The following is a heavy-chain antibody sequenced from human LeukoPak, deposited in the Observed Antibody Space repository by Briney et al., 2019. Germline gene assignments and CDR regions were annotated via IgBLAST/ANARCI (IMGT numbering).Heavy chain of an antibody. Sequence: GGSLRLSCAASGFTFNSYWMHWVRQAPGKGLVRVSRIDEDGKTIDYADSVKGRFTISRDNAKDTLYLQMSSLRDEDTAVYYCVSDLCGGDDQWGRGTLVTVSS. V-gene: IGHV3-74*01. CDR2: IDEDGKTI. D-gene: IGHD3-3*01. J-gene: IGHJ5*02. CDR1: GFTFNSYW. CDR3: VSDLCGGDDQ.